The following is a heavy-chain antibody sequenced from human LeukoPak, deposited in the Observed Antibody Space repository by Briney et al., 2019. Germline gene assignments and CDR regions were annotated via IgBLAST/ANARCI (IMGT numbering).Heavy chain of an antibody. CDR3: ARVPYYGFWSGYSLDY. CDR2: ISSSGSTI. J-gene: IGHJ4*02. V-gene: IGHV3-48*03. D-gene: IGHD3-3*01. CDR1: GFTFSSYS. Sequence: GGSLRLSCAASGFTFSSYSMHWVRQAPGKGLEWVSYISSSGSTIYYADSVKGRFTISRDNAKNSMYLQMNSLRAEDTAVYYCARVPYYGFWSGYSLDYWGQGTLVTVSS.